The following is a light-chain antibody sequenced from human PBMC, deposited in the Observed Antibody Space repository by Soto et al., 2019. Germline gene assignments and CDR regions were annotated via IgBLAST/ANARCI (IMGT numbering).Light chain of an antibody. Sequence: DIXMTQSPSSLSASVGDRVTITCRTSQSISTSLNWYQQKAGKAPKLLIYGASTLQSGVPLRFSGSGSGTDFSLTISSLQREDFATYYCQESYSFLWGTCGQGTKVEIK. J-gene: IGKJ1*01. CDR1: QSISTS. V-gene: IGKV1-39*01. CDR3: QESYSFLWGT. CDR2: GAS.